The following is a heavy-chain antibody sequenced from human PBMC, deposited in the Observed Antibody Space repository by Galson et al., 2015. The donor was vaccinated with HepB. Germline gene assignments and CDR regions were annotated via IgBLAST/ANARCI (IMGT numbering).Heavy chain of an antibody. CDR3: ARPLGGYSYGPQDY. D-gene: IGHD5-18*01. J-gene: IGHJ4*02. V-gene: IGHV1-2*02. CDR1: GYTFTGYY. Sequence: SVKVSCKASGYTFTGYYMHWVRQAPGQGLEWMGWINPNSGGTNYAQKFQGRVTMTRDTSISTAYMELSRLRSDDTAVYYCARPLGGYSYGPQDYWGQGTLVTVSS. CDR2: INPNSGGT.